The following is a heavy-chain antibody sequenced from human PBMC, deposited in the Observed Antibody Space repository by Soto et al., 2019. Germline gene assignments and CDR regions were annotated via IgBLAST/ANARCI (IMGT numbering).Heavy chain of an antibody. CDR2: IYYNGNT. CDR1: GGSISNHY. D-gene: IGHD1-1*01. J-gene: IGHJ4*02. Sequence: QVQLQASGPGLVKPSETLSLTCSVTGGSISNHYWSWIRPPPGKGLEWIGYIYYNGNTNYNPSLKIRVTMSVDTSRNQISLKLTTVTAADTAVYYCTRANWYSEYWGQGTLVTVSS. CDR3: TRANWYSEY. V-gene: IGHV4-59*11.